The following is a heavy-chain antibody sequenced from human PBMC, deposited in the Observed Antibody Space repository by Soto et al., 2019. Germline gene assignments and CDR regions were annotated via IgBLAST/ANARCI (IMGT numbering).Heavy chain of an antibody. Sequence: PGESLKISCKASGYSFSTCWIGWVRQMPGKGLEWMGIIYPGDSETTYSPSFQGQVTFSVDKSINTAYLQWNSLKASDTAMYYCARRAYCTSSALYNWFDSWGQGTLVTVSS. V-gene: IGHV5-51*01. J-gene: IGHJ5*01. CDR2: IYPGDSET. CDR3: ARRAYCTSSALYNWFDS. D-gene: IGHD6-6*01. CDR1: GYSFSTCW.